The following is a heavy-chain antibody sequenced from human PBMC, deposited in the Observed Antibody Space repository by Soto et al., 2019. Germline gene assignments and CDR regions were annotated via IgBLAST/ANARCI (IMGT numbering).Heavy chain of an antibody. CDR2: IYYSGST. CDR1: GGSISSGGYY. D-gene: IGHD6-13*01. V-gene: IGHV4-31*03. Sequence: SETLSLTCTVSGGSISSGGYYWSWIRQHPGKGLEWIGNIYYSGSTYYNPSLKSRVTISVDTSKNQFSLKLSSVTAADTAVYYCASHIAAAGDYWGQGTLVTVSS. CDR3: ASHIAAAGDY. J-gene: IGHJ4*02.